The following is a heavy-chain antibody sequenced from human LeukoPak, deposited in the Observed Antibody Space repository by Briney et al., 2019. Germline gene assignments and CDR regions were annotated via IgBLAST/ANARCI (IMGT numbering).Heavy chain of an antibody. CDR1: GGSISSSNW. Sequence: SETLSLTCAVSGGSISSSNWWSWVRQPPGKGLEWIGEIYHSGSTNYNPSLKSRVTISVDKSKNQFSLKLSSVTAADTAVYYCARDTGYSSGWYMGDYFDYWGQGTLVTVSS. J-gene: IGHJ4*02. CDR2: IYHSGST. V-gene: IGHV4-4*02. CDR3: ARDTGYSSGWYMGDYFDY. D-gene: IGHD6-19*01.